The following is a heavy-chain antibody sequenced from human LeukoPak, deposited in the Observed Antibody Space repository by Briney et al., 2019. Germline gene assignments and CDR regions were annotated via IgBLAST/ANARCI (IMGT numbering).Heavy chain of an antibody. Sequence: SVKVSCKASGGTFSSYAISWVRQPPGKGLEWMGGIIPIFGTANYAQKFQGRVTITADESTSTAYMELSSLRSEDTAVYYCAREGRFGEEYYYGMDVWGKGTTVTVSS. CDR1: GGTFSSYA. D-gene: IGHD3-10*01. J-gene: IGHJ6*04. V-gene: IGHV1-69*13. CDR2: IIPIFGTA. CDR3: AREGRFGEEYYYGMDV.